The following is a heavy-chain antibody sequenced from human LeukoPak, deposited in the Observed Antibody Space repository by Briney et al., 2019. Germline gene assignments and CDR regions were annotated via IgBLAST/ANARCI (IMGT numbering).Heavy chain of an antibody. CDR3: ARGGSGYASYFDY. CDR2: IYHSGST. Sequence: PSETLSLTCTVSGGSISSGGYYWSWIRQHPGKGLEWIGYIYHSGSTYYNPSLKSRVTISVDTSKNQFSLKLSSVTAADTAVYYCARGGSGYASYFDYWGQGTLVTVSS. D-gene: IGHD5-12*01. V-gene: IGHV4-31*03. CDR1: GGSISSGGYY. J-gene: IGHJ4*02.